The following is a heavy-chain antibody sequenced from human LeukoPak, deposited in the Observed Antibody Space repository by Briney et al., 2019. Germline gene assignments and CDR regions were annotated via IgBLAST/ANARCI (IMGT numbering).Heavy chain of an antibody. CDR2: MNPNSGNT. J-gene: IGHJ4*02. Sequence: ASVKVSCKASGYTFTSYDINWVRQATGQGLEWMGWMNPNSGNTGYAQKFQGRVTITRNTSISTAYMELSSLRSEDTAVYYCARGPRYCSSTSCHGGGNYFDYWGQGTLVTVSS. D-gene: IGHD2-2*01. CDR3: ARGPRYCSSTSCHGGGNYFDY. CDR1: GYTFTSYD. V-gene: IGHV1-8*03.